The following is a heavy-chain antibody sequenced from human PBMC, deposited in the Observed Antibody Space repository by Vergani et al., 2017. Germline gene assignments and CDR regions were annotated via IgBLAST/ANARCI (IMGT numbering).Heavy chain of an antibody. CDR2: INPSGGST. CDR1: GYTFTSYY. V-gene: IGHV1-46*01. Sequence: QVQLVQSGAEVMKPGASVKVSCKASGYTFTSYYMHWVRQAPGQGLEWMGIINPSGGSTSYAQKFQGRVTMTRDTSTSTVYMELSSLRSEDTAVYYCARSGIVVVPAAEIYGMDVWGQGTTVTVSS. CDR3: ARSGIVVVPAAEIYGMDV. D-gene: IGHD2-2*01. J-gene: IGHJ6*02.